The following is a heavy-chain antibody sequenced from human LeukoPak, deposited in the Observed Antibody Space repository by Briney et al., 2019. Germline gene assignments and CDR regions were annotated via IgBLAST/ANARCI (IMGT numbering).Heavy chain of an antibody. Sequence: GGSLRLSCSASGTAFRTYAMHWVRQPPGKGLYYVSAISINGGSTYYADSVRGRFTISRDNSKNTLYLQMSSLRPDDTAVYYCVRTYDENPLGWFDPWGQGTLVTVSS. CDR3: VRTYDENPLGWFDP. J-gene: IGHJ5*02. CDR2: ISINGGST. V-gene: IGHV3-64D*06. D-gene: IGHD5-12*01. CDR1: GTAFRTYA.